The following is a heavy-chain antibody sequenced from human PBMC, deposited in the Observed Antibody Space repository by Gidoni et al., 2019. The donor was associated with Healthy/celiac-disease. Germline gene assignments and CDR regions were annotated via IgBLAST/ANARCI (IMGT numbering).Heavy chain of an antibody. Sequence: QVQLVQSGAEVKKPGSSVKVPCKASGGTFSSYAISWVGQAPGQGLEWMGGIIPIFGTANYAQKFQGRVTITADKSTSTAYMELSSLRSEDTAVYYCASFQGYCTNGVCYLPQWGQGTLVTVSS. J-gene: IGHJ4*02. V-gene: IGHV1-69*06. CDR2: IIPIFGTA. D-gene: IGHD2-8*01. CDR3: ASFQGYCTNGVCYLPQ. CDR1: GGTFSSYA.